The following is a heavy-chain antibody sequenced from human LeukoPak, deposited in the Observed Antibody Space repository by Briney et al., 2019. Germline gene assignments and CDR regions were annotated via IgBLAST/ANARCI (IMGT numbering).Heavy chain of an antibody. Sequence: GGSLRLPCAASGFSFTTYWMSWVRQAPGKGLEWVANINQDATEKHYVDSVKGRFTISRDNAKNSLYLQMTSLRVEDTAVYYCARLAKYFYGSETFYFFEHWGQGTPVTASS. CDR1: GFSFTTYW. CDR3: ARLAKYFYGSETFYFFEH. D-gene: IGHD3-10*01. CDR2: INQDATEK. J-gene: IGHJ4*02. V-gene: IGHV3-7*01.